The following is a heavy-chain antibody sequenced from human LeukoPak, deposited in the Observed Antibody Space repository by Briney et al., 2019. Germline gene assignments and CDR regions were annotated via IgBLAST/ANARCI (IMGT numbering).Heavy chain of an antibody. J-gene: IGHJ5*02. CDR3: ARDSLGRNANWFDP. Sequence: PSETLSLTCTVSGGSISSYYWSWIRQPPGKGPEWIGYIYYSGSTNYNPSLKSRVTISVDTSKNQFSLKLSSVTAADTAVYYCARDSLGRNANWFDPWGQGTLVTVSS. V-gene: IGHV4-59*12. CDR2: IYYSGST. CDR1: GGSISSYY.